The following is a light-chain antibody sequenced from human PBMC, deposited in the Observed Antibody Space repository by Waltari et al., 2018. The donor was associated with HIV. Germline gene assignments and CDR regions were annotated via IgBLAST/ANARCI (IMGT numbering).Light chain of an antibody. CDR2: DVN. Sequence: QSALTQPPSVSGSLGQSVTISCTGTSRDVGGYNYVPWYQQHPGNAPKLMIYDVNKRPSGVPDRFSGSKSGNTASLTISGLQAEDETIYYCCSYAGSYTLLFGGGTELSVL. J-gene: IGLJ3*02. CDR1: SRDVGGYNY. CDR3: CSYAGSYTLL. V-gene: IGLV2-11*01.